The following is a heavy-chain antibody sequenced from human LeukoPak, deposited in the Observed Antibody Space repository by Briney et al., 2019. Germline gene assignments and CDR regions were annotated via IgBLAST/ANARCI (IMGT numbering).Heavy chain of an antibody. CDR1: GGSITSGGYY. J-gene: IGHJ5*02. V-gene: IGHV4-31*03. CDR3: ARSPRNYDFWSGYFGDWFDP. CDR2: IYYSGST. Sequence: KPSETLSLTCTVSGGSITSGGYYWSWIRQHPGKGLEWIAYIYYSGSTYYNPSLKSRVTISVDTSKTQFSLKLSSVTAADTAVYYCARSPRNYDFWSGYFGDWFDPWGQGTLVTVSS. D-gene: IGHD3-3*01.